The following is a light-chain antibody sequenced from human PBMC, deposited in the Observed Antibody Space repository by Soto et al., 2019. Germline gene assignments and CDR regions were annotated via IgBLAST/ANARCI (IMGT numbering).Light chain of an antibody. Sequence: QSVLAQPPPPSGSPWQAVTLSCTGTSNVVGGYNYVSWYQQHPGKAPKLMIYEVNKRPSGVPDRFSGSKSGNTASLAVSGLQAEDEADYYCSSFAVSNSFVFGTGTKVTVL. CDR2: EVN. CDR1: SNVVGGYNY. V-gene: IGLV2-8*01. J-gene: IGLJ1*01. CDR3: SSFAVSNSFV.